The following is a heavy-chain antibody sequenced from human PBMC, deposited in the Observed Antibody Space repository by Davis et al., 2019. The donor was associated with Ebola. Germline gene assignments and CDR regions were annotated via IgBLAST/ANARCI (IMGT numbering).Heavy chain of an antibody. J-gene: IGHJ6*04. CDR2: INAGNGDT. CDR3: ARELQGMDV. V-gene: IGHV1-3*01. CDR1: GYTFTSYA. Sequence: ASVKVSCKASGYTFTSYAIHWVRQAPGQGLEWMGWINAGNGDTKYSQKFQGRVTITRDRSASTAYMELSSLRSEDTAVYYCARELQGMDVWGKGTTVTVSS.